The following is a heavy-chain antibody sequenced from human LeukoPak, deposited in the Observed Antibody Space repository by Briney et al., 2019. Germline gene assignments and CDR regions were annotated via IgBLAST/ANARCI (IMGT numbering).Heavy chain of an antibody. J-gene: IGHJ6*03. D-gene: IGHD3-16*01. CDR2: INHSGST. CDR3: ARVVDPGGYYYFYYMDV. CDR1: GGSFSGYY. Sequence: SETLSLTCAVYGGSFSGYYWSWIRQPPGKGLEWIGEINHSGSTNYNPSLKSRVTISVDTSKNQLSLKLSSVTAADTVVYYCARVVDPGGYYYFYYMDVWGKGTTVTVSS. V-gene: IGHV4-34*01.